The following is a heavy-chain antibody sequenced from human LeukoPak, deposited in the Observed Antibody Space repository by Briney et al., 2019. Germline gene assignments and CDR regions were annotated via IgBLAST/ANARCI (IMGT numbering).Heavy chain of an antibody. D-gene: IGHD5-12*01. CDR1: GFNFTSYW. CDR2: IYPGDSDT. CDR3: ARLEGGAYDSFDY. V-gene: IGHV5-51*01. Sequence: GESLKISCKGSGFNFTSYWIGWVRQLPGKGLEWMGIIYPGDSDTRYSPSFQGQVTISADKSITTAYLQWRSLKASDTAMYYCARLEGGAYDSFDYWGQGTLVTVSS. J-gene: IGHJ4*02.